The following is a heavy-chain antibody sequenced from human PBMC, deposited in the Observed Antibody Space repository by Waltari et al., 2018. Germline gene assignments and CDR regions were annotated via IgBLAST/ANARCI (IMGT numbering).Heavy chain of an antibody. CDR2: ISVSGGST. J-gene: IGHJ4*02. CDR1: GFTFSSYA. CDR3: AKAERQLDYGSGSLPFDY. V-gene: IGHV3-23*01. D-gene: IGHD3-10*01. Sequence: EVQLLESGGGLVQPGGSLRLSCAASGFTFSSYAMSWVRQAPGKGLEWVSAISVSGGSTYYADSVKCRFTIARDNSKNTLYLQMNSLRAEDTAVYYCAKAERQLDYGSGSLPFDYWGQGTLVTVSS.